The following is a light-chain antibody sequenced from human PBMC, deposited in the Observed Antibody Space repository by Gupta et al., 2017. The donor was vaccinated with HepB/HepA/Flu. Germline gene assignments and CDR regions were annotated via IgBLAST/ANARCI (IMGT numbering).Light chain of an antibody. CDR2: DAS. CDR1: QDINNY. Sequence: DIPMRQSPPSLSVSVGDRVTITCQASQDINNYLSWYQQKPGKAPKLLIHDASYLETGVPSRFSGSGSGTDFTFTISSLQPEDFATYYCQQYYNLLITFGQGTRLEIK. V-gene: IGKV1-33*01. CDR3: QQYYNLLIT. J-gene: IGKJ5*01.